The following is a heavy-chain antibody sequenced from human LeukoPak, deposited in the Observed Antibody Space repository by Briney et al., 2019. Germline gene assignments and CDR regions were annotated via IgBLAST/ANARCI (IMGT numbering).Heavy chain of an antibody. D-gene: IGHD3-22*01. CDR2: ISYDGSNK. Sequence: GGSLRLSCAASGFTFSSYGMHWVRQAPGKGLEWVAVISYDGSNKYYADSVKGRFTISRDNSKNTLYLQMNSLRAEDTAVYYCAKALLYYDSSGYVDYWGQGTLVTVSS. CDR1: GFTFSSYG. J-gene: IGHJ4*02. V-gene: IGHV3-30*18. CDR3: AKALLYYDSSGYVDY.